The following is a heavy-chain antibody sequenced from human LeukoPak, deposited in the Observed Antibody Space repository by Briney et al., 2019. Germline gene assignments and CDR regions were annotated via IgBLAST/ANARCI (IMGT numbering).Heavy chain of an antibody. J-gene: IGHJ4*02. CDR3: ARDEAYSSWLYY. D-gene: IGHD6-13*01. CDR2: IYHSGST. CDR1: GYSISSGYY. Sequence: SETLSLTCTVSGYSISSGYYWGWIRQPPGKGLEWFGSIYHSGSTYYNPSLKSRVTISVDTSRNQFSLKLSSVTAADTAVHYCARDEAYSSWLYYWGQGTLVTVSS. V-gene: IGHV4-38-2*02.